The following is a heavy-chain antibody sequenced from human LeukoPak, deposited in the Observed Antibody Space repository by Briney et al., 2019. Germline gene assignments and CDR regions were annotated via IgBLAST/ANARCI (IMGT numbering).Heavy chain of an antibody. J-gene: IGHJ3*02. V-gene: IGHV4-59*12. CDR2: MSYSGST. Sequence: SETLSLTCTVSGGSITTYDWSWSWVRQPPGRGLEWIGYMSYSGSTTYNPSLESRVTMSVDTSKNQFSLKLSSVTAADTAVYYCASNYYVSSGYYANAFDIWGQGTMVTVSS. CDR3: ASNYYVSSGYYANAFDI. CDR1: GGSITTYD. D-gene: IGHD3-22*01.